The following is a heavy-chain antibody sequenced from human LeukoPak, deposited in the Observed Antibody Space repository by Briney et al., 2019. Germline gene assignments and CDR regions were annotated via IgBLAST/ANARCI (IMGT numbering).Heavy chain of an antibody. CDR1: GFTLSNYA. D-gene: IGHD7-27*01. CDR2: IGPSGGST. CDR3: AKGRWGDY. Sequence: GGSLRLSCAASGFTLSNYAMNWVRQAPGKGLEWVSGIGPSGGSTYYADSVKGRFTISRDNSKNTLYLQMNSLRAEDTAVYYCAKGRWGDYWGQGTLVTVSS. V-gene: IGHV3-23*01. J-gene: IGHJ4*02.